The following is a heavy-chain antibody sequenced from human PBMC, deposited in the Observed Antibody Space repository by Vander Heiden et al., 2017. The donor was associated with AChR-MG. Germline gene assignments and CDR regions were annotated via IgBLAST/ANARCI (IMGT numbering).Heavy chain of an antibody. J-gene: IGHJ1*01. V-gene: IGHV2-5*02. CDR3: AHGSEYFQH. CDR2: IYWDDDK. CDR1: GFSLSTSGVG. Sequence: PLQASGPTLVPPPPPLTLTFPFSGFSLSTSGVGVGWIRQPPGKALEWLALIYWDDDKRYSPSLKSRLTITKDTSKNQVVLTMTNMDPVDTATYYCAHGSEYFQHWGQGTLVTVSS.